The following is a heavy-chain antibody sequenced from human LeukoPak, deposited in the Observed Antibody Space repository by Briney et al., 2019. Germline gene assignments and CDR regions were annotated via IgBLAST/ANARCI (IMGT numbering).Heavy chain of an antibody. D-gene: IGHD6-13*01. CDR2: INRSGST. CDR3: ARGNPGYSSSWTSLYNWFDP. J-gene: IGHJ5*02. CDR1: GGPFSGYY. V-gene: IGHV4-34*01. Sequence: PSETLSLTCAVYGGPFSGYYWIWIPQPPGKGLEWIGEINRSGSTNYNPSLKSRVTISVDTSKNQFSLKLSSVTAADTAVYYCARGNPGYSSSWTSLYNWFDPWGQGTLVTVSS.